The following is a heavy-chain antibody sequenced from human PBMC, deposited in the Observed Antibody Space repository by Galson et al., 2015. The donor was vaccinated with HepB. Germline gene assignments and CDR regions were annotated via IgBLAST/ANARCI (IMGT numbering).Heavy chain of an antibody. D-gene: IGHD3-9*01. J-gene: IGHJ2*01. Sequence: SLRLSCAASGFTFSSYGMHWVRQAPGKGLEWVAFIRYDGSNKYYADSVKGRFTISRDNSKNTLYLQMNSLRAEDTAVYYCYFDWHSSDWYFDLWGRGTLVTVSS. CDR2: IRYDGSNK. V-gene: IGHV3-30*02. CDR1: GFTFSSYG. CDR3: YFDWHSSDWYFDL.